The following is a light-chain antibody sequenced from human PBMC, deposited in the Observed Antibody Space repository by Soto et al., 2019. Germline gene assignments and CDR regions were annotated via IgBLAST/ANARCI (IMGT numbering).Light chain of an antibody. Sequence: QSVLAQPPSASGTPGQRVTMSCSGKNSNVGIGYVYWYQQLPGSAPKLLIYRNNQRPSGVPDRFSGSKSGTSASLAISGLRSEDEADYYCAAWDDSLSGPVFGEGTKLTVL. V-gene: IGLV1-47*01. CDR1: NSNVGIGY. J-gene: IGLJ2*01. CDR2: RNN. CDR3: AAWDDSLSGPV.